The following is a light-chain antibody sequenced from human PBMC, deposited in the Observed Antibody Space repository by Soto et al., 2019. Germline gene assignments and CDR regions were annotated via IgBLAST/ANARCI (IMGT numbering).Light chain of an antibody. CDR3: QQYWSSPRT. J-gene: IGKJ1*01. Sequence: EIVLTQSPGTLSLSPGERGTLSCRASQSVSSSYLAWYQQKPGQAPRLLMYGTSSRATGTPDRFSGSGSGTDVTLTISSLEPEDVAVYYCQQYWSSPRTFGQGTKVEVK. CDR1: QSVSSSY. V-gene: IGKV3-20*01. CDR2: GTS.